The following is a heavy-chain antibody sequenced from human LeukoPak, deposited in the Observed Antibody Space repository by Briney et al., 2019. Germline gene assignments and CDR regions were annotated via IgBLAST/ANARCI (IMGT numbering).Heavy chain of an antibody. CDR2: IKQDGSEI. V-gene: IGHV3-7*03. D-gene: IGHD1-26*01. CDR3: ARDKVVGATIFDY. J-gene: IGHJ4*02. Sequence: GGSLRLSCEASGFTFSSYWMSWVRQAPGKGLEWVANIKQDGSEIYYVDSVKGRFTISRDNAKNSLYLQMNSLRAEDTAVYYCARDKVVGATIFDYWGQGTLVTVSS. CDR1: GFTFSSYW.